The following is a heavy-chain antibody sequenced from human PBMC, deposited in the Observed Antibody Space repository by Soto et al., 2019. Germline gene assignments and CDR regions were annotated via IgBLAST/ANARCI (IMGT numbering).Heavy chain of an antibody. CDR3: ARELGMAVTTFIKWFDP. CDR2: IIPIFGTA. V-gene: IGHV1-69*06. CDR1: GGTFSSYA. J-gene: IGHJ5*02. D-gene: IGHD4-4*01. Sequence: SVKVSCKASGGTFSSYAISWVRQAPGQGLEWMGGIIPIFGTANYAKKFQGRVTITAEKYTSTAYMELSSLRSEDKAVYYCARELGMAVTTFIKWFDPWGQGNMVTVYS.